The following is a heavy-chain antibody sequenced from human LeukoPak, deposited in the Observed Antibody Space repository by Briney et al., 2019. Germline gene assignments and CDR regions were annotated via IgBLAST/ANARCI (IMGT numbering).Heavy chain of an antibody. Sequence: ASVTVSCKASRYTFTGYYIHWVRQAPGQGLECMGWINPNSGGTNYAQKFQGRVTMSRDTSTSPVYMELSSLRSEDTAVYYCARGPSITMVRGGQWYYYMDVWGKGTTVTISS. CDR3: ARGPSITMVRGGQWYYYMDV. CDR1: RYTFTGYY. V-gene: IGHV1-2*02. CDR2: INPNSGGT. D-gene: IGHD3-10*01. J-gene: IGHJ6*03.